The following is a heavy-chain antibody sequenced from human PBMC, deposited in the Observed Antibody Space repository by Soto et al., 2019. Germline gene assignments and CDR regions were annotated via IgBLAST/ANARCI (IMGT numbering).Heavy chain of an antibody. CDR1: GYSFTSYW. J-gene: IGHJ6*02. D-gene: IGHD6-19*01. CDR3: ASSSSGWAAYYYGMDV. V-gene: IGHV5-51*01. Sequence: GESLKISCKGSGYSFTSYWIGWVRQMPGKGLEWMGIIYPGDSDTRYSPSFQGQVTISADKSISTAYLQWSSLKASDTAMYYCASSSSGWAAYYYGMDVWGQVTTVTVSS. CDR2: IYPGDSDT.